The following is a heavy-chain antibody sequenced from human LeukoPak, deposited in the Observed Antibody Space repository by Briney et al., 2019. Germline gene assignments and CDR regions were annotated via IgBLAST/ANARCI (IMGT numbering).Heavy chain of an antibody. Sequence: SVKVSCKASGGTFSSYAISWVRQAPGQGLEWMGGIIPIFGTANYAQKFQGRVTITADESTSTAYMELRSLRSEDTAVYYCASMGLQLVPGYWGQGTLVTVSS. J-gene: IGHJ4*02. CDR3: ASMGLQLVPGY. CDR1: GGTFSSYA. CDR2: IIPIFGTA. D-gene: IGHD6-13*01. V-gene: IGHV1-69*01.